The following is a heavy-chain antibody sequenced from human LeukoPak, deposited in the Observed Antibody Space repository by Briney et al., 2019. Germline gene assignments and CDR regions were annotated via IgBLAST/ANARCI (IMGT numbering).Heavy chain of an antibody. CDR1: GGSISSYY. D-gene: IGHD4-17*01. Sequence: PSETLSLTCTVSGGSISSYYWSWIRQPPGKGLEWIGYIYYSGSTNYNPSLKSQVTISVDTSKNQFSLKLSSVTAADTAVYYCARAEGEYGDYNYYYYYGMDVWGQGTTVTVSS. CDR3: ARAEGEYGDYNYYYYYGMDV. J-gene: IGHJ6*02. V-gene: IGHV4-59*01. CDR2: IYYSGST.